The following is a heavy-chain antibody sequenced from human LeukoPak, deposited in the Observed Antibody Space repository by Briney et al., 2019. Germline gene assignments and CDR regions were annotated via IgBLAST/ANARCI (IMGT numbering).Heavy chain of an antibody. V-gene: IGHV3-30*18. CDR3: AKVIGGSYSG. Sequence: PGGSPRLSCAASGFTFSSYGMPWVRQAPGKGLEWVAVISYDGSNKYYADSVKGRFTISRDNSKNTLYLQMNSLRAEDTAVYYCAKVIGGSYSGWGQGTLVTVSS. D-gene: IGHD1-26*01. J-gene: IGHJ4*02. CDR2: ISYDGSNK. CDR1: GFTFSSYG.